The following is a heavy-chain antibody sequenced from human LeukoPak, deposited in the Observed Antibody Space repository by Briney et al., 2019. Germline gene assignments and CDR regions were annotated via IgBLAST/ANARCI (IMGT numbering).Heavy chain of an antibody. V-gene: IGHV3-74*01. CDR3: ARDRSSLGLWFGELRN. D-gene: IGHD3-10*01. CDR1: GFTFSSYW. CDR2: IYSDGSNT. Sequence: PGGSLRLSCAASGFTFSSYWMHWVRQAPGKGLVWVSRIYSDGSNTNYADSVKGRFTISRDNAKNTLYLQMNSLRAEDTAVYYCARDRSSLGLWFGELRNWGQGTLVTVSS. J-gene: IGHJ4*02.